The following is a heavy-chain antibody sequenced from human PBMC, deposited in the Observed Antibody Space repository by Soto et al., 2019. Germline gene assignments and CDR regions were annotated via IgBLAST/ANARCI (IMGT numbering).Heavy chain of an antibody. CDR1: GGTFSSYP. J-gene: IGHJ5*02. CDR2: IIPIFGAA. D-gene: IGHD3-10*02. V-gene: IGHV1-69*01. Sequence: QVQLVQSGAEVKKPGSSVKVSCKASGGTFSSYPISWVRQAPGQGLEWMGGIIPIFGAANYAQQFQGRVTITADHSTSTAYLGLSSGRSEDTAVYYCVRGGDYVIVTQGGSHPSLWFDPLGHGALVNVS. CDR3: VRGGDYVIVTQGGSHPSLWFDP.